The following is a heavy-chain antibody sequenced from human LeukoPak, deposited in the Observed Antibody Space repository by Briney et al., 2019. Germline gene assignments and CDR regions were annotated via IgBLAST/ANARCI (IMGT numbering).Heavy chain of an antibody. J-gene: IGHJ4*02. V-gene: IGHV3-23*01. CDR2: ISGSGAST. Sequence: GGSLRLSCVASGFPFSSYWMTWVRQAPGKGLEWISGISGSGASTYYADSVKGRFTISRDDSRNTLYLQMNSLRGDDTAVYYCAKDVGKWESLHFFDYWGQGTLVTVSS. CDR3: AKDVGKWESLHFFDY. D-gene: IGHD1-26*01. CDR1: GFPFSSYW.